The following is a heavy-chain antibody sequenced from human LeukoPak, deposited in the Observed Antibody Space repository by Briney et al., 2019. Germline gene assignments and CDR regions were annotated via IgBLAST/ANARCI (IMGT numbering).Heavy chain of an antibody. CDR2: INPDGSQK. Sequence: PGGSLRLSCAVSGFTFATYWMSWVRQAPGKGLECVANINPDGSQKYYLDSVKGLFTISRENAKNGVYVEMNTPRAQDTALYYCAAPAHSSGNDWGHGTLVTVSS. D-gene: IGHD6-19*01. J-gene: IGHJ4*03. CDR1: GFTFATYW. V-gene: IGHV3-7*01. CDR3: AAPAHSSGND.